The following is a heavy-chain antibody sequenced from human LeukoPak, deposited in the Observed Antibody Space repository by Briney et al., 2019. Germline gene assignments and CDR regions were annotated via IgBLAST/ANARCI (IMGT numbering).Heavy chain of an antibody. CDR3: ARVPGASDY. CDR1: GGSISSYY. Sequence: SETLSLTCTVSGGSISSYYWSWIRQPPGKGLEWIGEINHSGSTNYNPSLKSRVTISVDTSKNQFSLKLSSVTAADTAVYYCARVPGASDYWGQRTLVTVSS. CDR2: INHSGST. V-gene: IGHV4-34*01. D-gene: IGHD2-2*01. J-gene: IGHJ4*02.